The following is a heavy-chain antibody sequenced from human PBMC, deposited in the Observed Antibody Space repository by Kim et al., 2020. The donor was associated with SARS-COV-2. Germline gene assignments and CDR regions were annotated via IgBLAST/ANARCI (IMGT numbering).Heavy chain of an antibody. V-gene: IGHV1-46*01. D-gene: IGHD6-13*01. J-gene: IGHJ4*02. Sequence: YAQKFQGGVTMTRDTSTSTVYMELSSLRSEDTAVYYCARGTGYSSSWFDYWGQGTLVTVSS. CDR3: ARGTGYSSSWFDY.